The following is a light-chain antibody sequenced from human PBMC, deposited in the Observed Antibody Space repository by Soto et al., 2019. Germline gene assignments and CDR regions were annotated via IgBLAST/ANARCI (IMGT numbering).Light chain of an antibody. CDR2: GAS. CDR3: QQYGSSPWT. V-gene: IGKV3-20*01. Sequence: EIVLTQSPGTLSLSPGERATLFCRASQSVASRNLAWYQQKPGQAPRLLIYGASSRATGIPDRFSGSGSGTDFTLTISRLEPEDFAVYYCQQYGSSPWTFGQGTKVDIK. J-gene: IGKJ1*01. CDR1: QSVASRN.